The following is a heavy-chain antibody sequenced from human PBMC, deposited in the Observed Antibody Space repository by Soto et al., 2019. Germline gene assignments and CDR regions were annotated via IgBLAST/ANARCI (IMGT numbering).Heavy chain of an antibody. D-gene: IGHD3-9*01. CDR3: AHSRFEILTGPFDS. CDR1: GFSLNNDGVT. CDR2: IYWKGDK. Sequence: QITLKESGPAVVTPTQTLTLTCTFSGFSLNNDGVTGGWLSPPPGQALEWLALIYWKGDKRYSPSLKKRITVPRATSRNQAVLTMHNMHPAETATYYSAHSRFEILTGPFDSWCQGALVTVSS. V-gene: IGHV2-5*01. J-gene: IGHJ5*01.